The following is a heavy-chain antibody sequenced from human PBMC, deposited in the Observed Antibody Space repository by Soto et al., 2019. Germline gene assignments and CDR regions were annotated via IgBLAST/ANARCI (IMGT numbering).Heavy chain of an antibody. Sequence: LRLSCVASGFTFSDYHMSWIRQAPGKGLEWVSYISSSSSYTKYADSVKGRLTISRDNAENSLYLQMNSLRAEDTAVYYCARGGAARLRDYYYGMDVWGQGATVTVSS. CDR1: GFTFSDYH. CDR3: ARGGAARLRDYYYGMDV. J-gene: IGHJ6*02. D-gene: IGHD6-25*01. CDR2: ISSSSSYT. V-gene: IGHV3-11*06.